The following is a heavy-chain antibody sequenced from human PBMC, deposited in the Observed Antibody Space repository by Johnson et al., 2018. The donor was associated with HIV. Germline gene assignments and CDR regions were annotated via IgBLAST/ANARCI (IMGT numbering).Heavy chain of an antibody. D-gene: IGHD1-1*01. CDR1: GFTFSDYY. CDR3: AKDRTSAQSAFDI. J-gene: IGHJ3*02. Sequence: VQLVESGGGLVKPGGSLRLSCAASGFTFSDYYMSWVRQPPGKGLEWVSAISGSGGSTYYADSVKGRFTISRDNSKNTLYLQMGSLRAEDMAVYYCAKDRTSAQSAFDIWGQGTMVTVSS. CDR2: ISGSGGST. V-gene: IGHV3-23*04.